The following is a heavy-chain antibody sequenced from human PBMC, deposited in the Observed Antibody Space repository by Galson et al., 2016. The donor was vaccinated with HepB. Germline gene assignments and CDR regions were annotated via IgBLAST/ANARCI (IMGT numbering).Heavy chain of an antibody. J-gene: IGHJ3*02. Sequence: LSLTCAVSGDSISRSHWWSWVRQFSGKGLEWIGEIYHSGSTNYNPSLKSRVTISVDKSKNHLPLKLTSVTAADTAVYFCASEGGEGALAGKYAFDIWGQGTMVTVSS. CDR1: GDSISRSHW. D-gene: IGHD6-19*01. V-gene: IGHV4-4*01. CDR2: IYHSGST. CDR3: ASEGGEGALAGKYAFDI.